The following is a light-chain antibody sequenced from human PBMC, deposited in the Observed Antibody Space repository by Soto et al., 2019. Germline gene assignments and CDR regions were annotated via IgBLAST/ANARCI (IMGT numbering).Light chain of an antibody. CDR3: SPYTTSSSYV. Sequence: QSVLTQPASVSGSPGQSITISCTGTSSDVGGYIYVSWYQQHPGKAPKLMIYDVTSRPSGVSYRFSGSKSGNTASLTISGLQAEDGADYYCSPYTTSSSYVFXTGTKVTVL. V-gene: IGLV2-14*01. J-gene: IGLJ1*01. CDR2: DVT. CDR1: SSDVGGYIY.